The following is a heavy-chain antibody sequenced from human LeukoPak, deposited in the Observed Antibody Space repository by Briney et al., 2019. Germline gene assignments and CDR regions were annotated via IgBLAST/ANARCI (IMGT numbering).Heavy chain of an antibody. Sequence: SETLSLTCTVSGGSISSYYWSWIRQPPGKGLEWIGYIYYSGSTNYNSSLKSRVTISVDTSKNQFSLKLSSVTAADTAVYYCAREGGATATSDAFDIWGQGTMVTVSS. CDR3: AREGGATATSDAFDI. CDR1: GGSISSYY. V-gene: IGHV4-59*01. J-gene: IGHJ3*02. CDR2: IYYSGST. D-gene: IGHD2-21*02.